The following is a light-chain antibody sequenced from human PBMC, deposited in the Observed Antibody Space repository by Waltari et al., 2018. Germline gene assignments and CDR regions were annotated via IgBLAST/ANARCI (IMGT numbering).Light chain of an antibody. Sequence: IVLTQSPATLSVSPGEEATLSCRASQRIATNVAWYQQKPGQGPRLLISEASTRVAGVPARISGGGSGTEFTLTISSLQSEDVAVYYCQQYNHYYSFGQGTRLEIK. J-gene: IGKJ2*01. CDR2: EAS. CDR1: QRIATN. V-gene: IGKV3-15*01. CDR3: QQYNHYYS.